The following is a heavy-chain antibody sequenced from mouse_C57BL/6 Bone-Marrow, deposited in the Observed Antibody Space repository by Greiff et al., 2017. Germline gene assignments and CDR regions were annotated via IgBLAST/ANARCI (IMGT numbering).Heavy chain of an antibody. CDR3: ARLRWLAY. J-gene: IGHJ3*01. Sequence: VQLQESGAELMKPGASVTLSCKATGYTFTGSWIAWVKQRPGHGLEWIGEILPGSGSTTYNEKFKGKATFTADTSSNTAYMQLSSLTTEVSASYCCARLRWLAYWGQGTLVTVSA. CDR2: ILPGSGST. V-gene: IGHV1-9*01. CDR1: GYTFTGSW.